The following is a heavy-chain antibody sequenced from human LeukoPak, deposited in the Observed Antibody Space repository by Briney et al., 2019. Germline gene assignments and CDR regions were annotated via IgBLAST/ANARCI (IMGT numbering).Heavy chain of an antibody. J-gene: IGHJ4*02. D-gene: IGHD3-10*01. CDR1: GFIFSSYP. CDR2: VSGTAENT. V-gene: IGHV3-23*01. Sequence: GGSLRLSCAASGFIFSSYPMSWVRQAPGKGLEWVSAVSGTAENTYYADSVKGRFSISRDNSRNTVHLQMNSLRPEDTAVYYCANQRGGFWGQGTLVTVSS. CDR3: ANQRGGF.